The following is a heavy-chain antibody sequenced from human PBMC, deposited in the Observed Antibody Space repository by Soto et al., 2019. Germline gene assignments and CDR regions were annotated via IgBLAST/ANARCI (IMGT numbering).Heavy chain of an antibody. CDR1: GFTFSSYA. V-gene: IGHV3-23*01. J-gene: IGHJ6*03. CDR3: AKDVASAAGKVKYYYYYMDV. CDR2: ISGSGGST. Sequence: GGSLRLSCAASGFTFSSYAMSWVRQAPGKGLEWVSAISGSGGSTYYADSVKGRFTISRDNSKNTLYLQMNSLRAEDTAVYYCAKDVASAAGKVKYYYYYMDVWGKGTTVTVSS. D-gene: IGHD6-13*01.